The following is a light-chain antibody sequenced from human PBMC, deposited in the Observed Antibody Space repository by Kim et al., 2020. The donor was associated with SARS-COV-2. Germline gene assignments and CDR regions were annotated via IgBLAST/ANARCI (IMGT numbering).Light chain of an antibody. CDR3: QQYETYWT. V-gene: IGKV1-5*03. CDR1: QRVDSW. Sequence: DIQMTQSPSALSASVGNRVTITCRASQRVDSWVAWYQQRPVKAPELLIYKASILASGVPSRFSGSGSGTEFTLTISSLQPDDSATYYCQQYETYWTFGPGTKVDIK. CDR2: KAS. J-gene: IGKJ1*01.